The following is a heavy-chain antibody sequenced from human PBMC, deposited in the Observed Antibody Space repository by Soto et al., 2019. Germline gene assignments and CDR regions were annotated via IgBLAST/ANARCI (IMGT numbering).Heavy chain of an antibody. Sequence: ASVKVSCKASGYTFTGYYMHWVRQAPGQGLEWMVWINPNSGCTNYAQKFQGRVTMTRDTSISTAYMELSRLRSDDTAVYYCAREGGISWSDHYYYGMDVWGQGTTVTVSS. CDR1: GYTFTGYY. CDR3: AREGGISWSDHYYYGMDV. V-gene: IGHV1-2*02. CDR2: INPNSGCT. D-gene: IGHD6-13*01. J-gene: IGHJ6*02.